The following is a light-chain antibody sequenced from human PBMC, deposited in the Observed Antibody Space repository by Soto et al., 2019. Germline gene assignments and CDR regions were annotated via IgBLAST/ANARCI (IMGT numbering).Light chain of an antibody. CDR1: QTISSR. Sequence: EIVLTQSPATLSLSPGERATLSCRASQTISSRLAWYQHKPGQAPRLLIYDASNRAPGIPARFSGSGSGTDFTLTISSLEPEDFAVYYCQQRNHLPIFTFGPGTKVDV. V-gene: IGKV3-11*01. J-gene: IGKJ3*01. CDR2: DAS. CDR3: QQRNHLPIFT.